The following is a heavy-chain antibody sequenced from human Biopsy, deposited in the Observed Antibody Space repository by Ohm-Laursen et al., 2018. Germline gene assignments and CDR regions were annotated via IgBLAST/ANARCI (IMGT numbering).Heavy chain of an antibody. Sequence: SVKVSCKASGYPFITYGISWVRQAPGQGLEWMGWISAYNGHTKFARKFQDRVTMTTDTSTATAYMDLRSLRSDDTAVYYCARDPHGEGRDYGSYFDYWGQGTLVTVSS. D-gene: IGHD4-17*01. CDR1: GYPFITYG. V-gene: IGHV1-18*01. CDR2: ISAYNGHT. CDR3: ARDPHGEGRDYGSYFDY. J-gene: IGHJ4*02.